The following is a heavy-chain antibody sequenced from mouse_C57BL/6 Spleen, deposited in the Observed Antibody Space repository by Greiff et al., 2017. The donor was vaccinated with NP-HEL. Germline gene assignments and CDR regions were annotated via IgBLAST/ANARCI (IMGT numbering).Heavy chain of an antibody. V-gene: IGHV1-39*01. D-gene: IGHD5-5*01. J-gene: IGHJ4*01. CDR1: GFSFTDYN. CDR3: ARLPYYAMDY. CDR2: INSNNGTT. Sequence: VQLQQSGPELVKPGASVKISCKASGFSFTDYNMNWVKPSKGKSLEWIGVINSNNGTTSYNQKFKGKATLTIDQSSSTAYMQRNSLTSEDSAVYYCARLPYYAMDYWGQGTSVTVSS.